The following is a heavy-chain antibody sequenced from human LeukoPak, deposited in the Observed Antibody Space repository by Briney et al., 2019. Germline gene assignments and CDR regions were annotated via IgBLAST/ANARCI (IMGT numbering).Heavy chain of an antibody. D-gene: IGHD3-22*01. V-gene: IGHV3-7*03. CDR2: IKQDGSEK. Sequence: GGSLRLSCAASGFTFSSYWMSWVRQAPGKGLEWVANIKQDGSEKYYVDSVKGRFTISRDNSKNTLYLQMNSLRAEDTAVYYCARALYDSSGTTALTKYWGQGTLVTVSS. CDR3: ARALYDSSGTTALTKY. CDR1: GFTFSSYW. J-gene: IGHJ4*02.